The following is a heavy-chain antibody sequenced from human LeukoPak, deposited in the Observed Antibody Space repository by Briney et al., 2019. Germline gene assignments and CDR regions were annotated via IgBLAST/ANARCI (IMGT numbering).Heavy chain of an antibody. CDR2: ISYDGSNK. CDR1: GFTFSSYA. V-gene: IGHV3-30*04. CDR3: ARDRTYSFDY. Sequence: GGSLRLSCAASGFTFSSYAMHWVRQAPGTGLEWVAVISYDGSNKYYADSVKGRFTISRDNSKNTLYLQMNSLRAEDTAVYYCARDRTYSFDYWGQGTLVTVSS. J-gene: IGHJ4*02.